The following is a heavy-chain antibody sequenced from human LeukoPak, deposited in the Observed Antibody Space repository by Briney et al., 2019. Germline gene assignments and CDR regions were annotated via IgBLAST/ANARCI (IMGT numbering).Heavy chain of an antibody. J-gene: IGHJ5*02. D-gene: IGHD2-2*01. CDR3: ARGGVVIPASFDP. V-gene: IGHV4-59*01. CDR2: MYSSGST. CDR1: GGSISTYY. Sequence: SETLSLTCTVSGGSISTYYWSWIRQPPGKGLEWNGYMYSSGSTNYNPSLKSRVTISVDTSKNQFSLRLSSVTAADTAVYYCARGGVVIPASFDPWGQGTLVTVSS.